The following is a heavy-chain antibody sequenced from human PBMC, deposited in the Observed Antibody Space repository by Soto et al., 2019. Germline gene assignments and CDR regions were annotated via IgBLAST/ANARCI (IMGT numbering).Heavy chain of an antibody. D-gene: IGHD3-10*01. CDR2: INSDGSST. Sequence: GGSLRLSCAASGFTFSSYWMHWVRQAPGKGLVWVSRINSDGSSTTYADSVKGRFTISRDNAKNTLYLQMNSLRAEDTAVYYCARTSISYDSGGADYWGRGTLVTRLL. CDR1: GFTFSSYW. CDR3: ARTSISYDSGGADY. J-gene: IGHJ4*02. V-gene: IGHV3-74*01.